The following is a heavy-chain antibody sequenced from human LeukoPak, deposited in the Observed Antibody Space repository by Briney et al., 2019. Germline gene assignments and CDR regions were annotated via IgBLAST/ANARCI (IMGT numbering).Heavy chain of an antibody. CDR2: IYYSGST. J-gene: IGHJ6*04. CDR1: GGSISSYY. V-gene: IGHV4-59*12. CDR3: ARIDFWSGPPLRDV. Sequence: SETLSLTCTVSGGSISSYYWSWIRQPPGKGLEWIGYIYYSGSTNYNPSLKSRVTISVDTSKNQFSLKLSSVTAADTAVYYCARIDFWSGPPLRDVWGKGTTVTVSS. D-gene: IGHD3-3*01.